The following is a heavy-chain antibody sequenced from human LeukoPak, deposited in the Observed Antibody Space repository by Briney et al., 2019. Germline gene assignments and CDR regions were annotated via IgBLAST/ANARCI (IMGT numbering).Heavy chain of an antibody. Sequence: PSETLSFTCAVYGGSFSGYYWSWIRQPPGKGLEWIGEINHSGSTNYNPSLKSRVTISVDTSKNQFSLKLSSVTAADTAVYYCARGGISGYFQHWGQGTLVTVSS. CDR3: ARGGISGYFQH. D-gene: IGHD6-19*01. CDR1: GGSFSGYY. J-gene: IGHJ1*01. V-gene: IGHV4-34*01. CDR2: INHSGST.